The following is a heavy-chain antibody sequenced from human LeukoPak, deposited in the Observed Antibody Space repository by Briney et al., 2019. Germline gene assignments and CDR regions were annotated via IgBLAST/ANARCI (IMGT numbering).Heavy chain of an antibody. D-gene: IGHD4-17*01. Sequence: SETLSLTCTVSGGSISSYYWSWIRQPPGKGLEWIGYIYYSGSTNYNPSLKSRVTISVDMSKNQFSLKLSSVTAADTAVYYCARHGPYGDYDFAAFDIWGQGTMVTVFS. CDR3: ARHGPYGDYDFAAFDI. J-gene: IGHJ3*02. CDR1: GGSISSYY. V-gene: IGHV4-59*08. CDR2: IYYSGST.